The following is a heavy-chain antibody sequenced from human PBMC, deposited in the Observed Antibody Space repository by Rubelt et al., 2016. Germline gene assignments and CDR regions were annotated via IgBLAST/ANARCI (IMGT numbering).Heavy chain of an antibody. D-gene: IGHD1-14*01. J-gene: IGHJ4*02. Sequence: QLHLQESGPGLVKPSETLSLTCTVSGGSITSSSHYWAWIRQPPGKGLEWIASIHYSGHITYNPSLQSRVTISLDTSASQFSLKLNAVTAADTAIYYCARGRNPDYWGQGTLVTVSS. CDR3: ARGRNPDY. V-gene: IGHV4-39*07. CDR1: GGSITSSSHY. CDR2: IHYSGHI.